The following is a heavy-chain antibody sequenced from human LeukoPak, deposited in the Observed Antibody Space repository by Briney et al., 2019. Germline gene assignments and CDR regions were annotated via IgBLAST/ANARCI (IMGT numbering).Heavy chain of an antibody. D-gene: IGHD6-6*01. CDR2: ITADGGTT. Sequence: GGSLRLSCAASGFTFSNNAMSWVRQAPGKGLEWVSAITADGGTTFYADSVKGRFTISRDNSKNTLYLQVNSLRADDTAVYYCASRGSSSSQYYWGREPWSPSPQ. V-gene: IGHV3-23*01. J-gene: IGHJ4*02. CDR1: GFTFSNNA. CDR3: ASRGSSSSQYY.